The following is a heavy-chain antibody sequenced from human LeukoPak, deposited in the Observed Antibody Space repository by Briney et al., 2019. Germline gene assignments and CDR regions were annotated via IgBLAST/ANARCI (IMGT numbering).Heavy chain of an antibody. J-gene: IGHJ3*02. CDR1: GGSFSGYY. CDR3: ARGSGYSYVDAFDI. D-gene: IGHD5-18*01. Sequence: SETLSLTCAVYGGSFSGYYWSWIRQPPGKGLERIGEINHSGSTNYNPSLKSRVTISVDTSKNQFSLKLSSVTAADTAVYYCARGSGYSYVDAFDIWGQGTMVTVSS. V-gene: IGHV4-34*01. CDR2: INHSGST.